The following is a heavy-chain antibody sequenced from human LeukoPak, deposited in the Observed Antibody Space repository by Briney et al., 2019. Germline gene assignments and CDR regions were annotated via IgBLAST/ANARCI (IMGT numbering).Heavy chain of an antibody. CDR1: AYTFTGYY. J-gene: IGHJ3*02. Sequence: ASVKVSFKASAYTFTGYYIHWVRQPPGQGLEQMGWINRSGGSRSYAQKFQGRVTMTRDMSTSTVYMELSSMRSEDTAVYYCESLYYYDSSGFYDAFDIWGQGTMVTVSS. CDR2: INRSGGSR. V-gene: IGHV1-46*01. D-gene: IGHD3-22*01. CDR3: ESLYYYDSSGFYDAFDI.